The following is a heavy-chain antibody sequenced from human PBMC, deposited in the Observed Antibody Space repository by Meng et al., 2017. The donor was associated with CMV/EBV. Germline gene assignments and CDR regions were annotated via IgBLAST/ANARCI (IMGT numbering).Heavy chain of an antibody. CDR2: IYSGGST. D-gene: IGHD6-6*01. CDR3: TTDLSSGFDY. V-gene: IGHV3-53*01. J-gene: IGHJ4*02. Sequence: GGSLRLSCAASGFTVSSNYMSWVRQAPGKGLEWVSVIYSGGSTYYADSVKGRFTISRDDSKNTLYLQMNSLKTEDTAVYYCTTDLSSGFDYWGQGTLVTVSS. CDR1: GFTVSSNY.